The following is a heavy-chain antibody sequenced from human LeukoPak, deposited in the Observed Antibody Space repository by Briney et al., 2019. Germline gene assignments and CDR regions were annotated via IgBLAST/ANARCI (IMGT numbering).Heavy chain of an antibody. CDR3: ASSRMYHFDY. V-gene: IGHV3-74*01. CDR1: GFTFSNFW. Sequence: GGSLRLSCAASGFTFSNFWMHWVRQAPGKGLVWVSHIYSDGSRTTYADSVEGRFTISRDSAKNTVYLQMNSLRVEDTAVYYCASSRMYHFDYWGQGTLVTVSS. J-gene: IGHJ4*02. D-gene: IGHD2-2*01. CDR2: IYSDGSRT.